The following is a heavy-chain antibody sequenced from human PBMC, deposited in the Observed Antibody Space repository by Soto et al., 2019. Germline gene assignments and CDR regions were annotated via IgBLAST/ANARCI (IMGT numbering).Heavy chain of an antibody. Sequence: PLETLSLTWAVYGGSFSGYSWSWIRQPPGKGLEWIGYIYHSGSTYYNPSLKSRVTISVDRSKNQLSLKLSSVTAAGTAVYYCARVPGPWGQGTLVTVSS. D-gene: IGHD3-10*01. CDR2: IYHSGST. CDR1: GGSFSGYS. CDR3: ARVPGP. J-gene: IGHJ5*02. V-gene: IGHV4-30-2*01.